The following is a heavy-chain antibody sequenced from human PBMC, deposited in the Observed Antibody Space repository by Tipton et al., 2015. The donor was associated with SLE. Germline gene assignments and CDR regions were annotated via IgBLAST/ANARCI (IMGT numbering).Heavy chain of an antibody. Sequence: TLSLTCTVSSGSVSSGAYYWSWIRQHPGKGLEWIGYVFSSGTTYYNPSLQGRLCMSLDTSKNQLSLQFSSVTSADTSVYYCAPGALFSVTGLHRRYFDLCARGSLIIVSS. V-gene: IGHV4-31*03. CDR2: VFSSGTT. CDR1: SGSVSSGAYY. CDR3: APGALFSVTGLHRRYFDL. D-gene: IGHD3-9*01. J-gene: IGHJ2*01.